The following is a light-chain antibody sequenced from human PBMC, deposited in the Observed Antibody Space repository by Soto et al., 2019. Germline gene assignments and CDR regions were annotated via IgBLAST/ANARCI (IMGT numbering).Light chain of an antibody. J-gene: IGKJ3*01. CDR1: QAISIY. CDR2: SAS. CDR3: QKYNSAPLT. Sequence: DIQLTQSPPSLSASVGDRVTITCRASQAISIYVAWYQQKPGKIPKLLIFSASTVQSGVPPRFSGSGSGTDFTLTISNLQPEDVATYYCQKYNSAPLTFGHGTKVDLK. V-gene: IGKV1-27*01.